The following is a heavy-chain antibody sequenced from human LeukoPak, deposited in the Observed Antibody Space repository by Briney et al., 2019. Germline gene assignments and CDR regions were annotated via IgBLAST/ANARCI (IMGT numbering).Heavy chain of an antibody. V-gene: IGHV3-23*01. J-gene: IGHJ4*02. CDR2: IAGNGGST. D-gene: IGHD6-19*01. CDR3: AKESSQWLVPY. Sequence: GGSLRLSCAASGFTFSTYAMTWVRQAPGKGLDWVSGIAGNGGSTYYADSVKGRFTISRDNSKNTLYLQMDSLRAEDTAVYYCAKESSQWLVPYWGRGTLVTVSS. CDR1: GFTFSTYA.